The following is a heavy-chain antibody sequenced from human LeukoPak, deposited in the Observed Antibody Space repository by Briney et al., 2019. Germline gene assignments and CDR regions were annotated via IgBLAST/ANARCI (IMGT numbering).Heavy chain of an antibody. Sequence: SETLSLTCTVSGGSTNNYYWSWIRQPAGKGLEWIGRIHTRGSTNYNPSLKSRVTMSVDTSKNQFSLKLSSVTAADTAVYYCARGRYCSADICSGGDAFDIWGQGTMVSVSS. V-gene: IGHV4-4*07. CDR2: IHTRGST. CDR1: GGSTNNYY. D-gene: IGHD2-15*01. J-gene: IGHJ3*02. CDR3: ARGRYCSADICSGGDAFDI.